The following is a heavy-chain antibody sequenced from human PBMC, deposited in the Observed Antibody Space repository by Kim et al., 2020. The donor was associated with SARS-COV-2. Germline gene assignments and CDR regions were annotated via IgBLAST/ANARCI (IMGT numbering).Heavy chain of an antibody. CDR1: EFIISRDW. J-gene: IGHJ6*02. CDR2: ISPNGRDT. CDR3: ARGGQGDMGV. Sequence: GGSLRLSCAASEFIISRDWMHWVRQAPGKGLVGVSHISPNGRDTNYADSVKGRFTISRDDAKNTLYLQMNSLRVDDTAVYYCARGGQGDMGVWGQGTTDTVSS. D-gene: IGHD3-16*01. V-gene: IGHV3-74*01.